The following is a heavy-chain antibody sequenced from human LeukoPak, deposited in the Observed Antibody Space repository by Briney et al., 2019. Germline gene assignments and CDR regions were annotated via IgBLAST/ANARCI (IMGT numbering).Heavy chain of an antibody. CDR3: ARSGDHYYFDY. J-gene: IGHJ4*02. D-gene: IGHD4-17*01. Sequence: GESLKISCKGSGXSFTSYWIGWVRQMPGKGLEWMGIIYPGDSDTKYSPSFQGQVTISADKSISTAYLQWSSLKASDTAFYYCARSGDHYYFDYWGQGTLVTVSS. V-gene: IGHV5-51*01. CDR2: IYPGDSDT. CDR1: GXSFTSYW.